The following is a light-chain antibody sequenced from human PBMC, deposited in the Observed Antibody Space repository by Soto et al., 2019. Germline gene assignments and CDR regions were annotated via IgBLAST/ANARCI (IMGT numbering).Light chain of an antibody. CDR1: SSDVGNYNL. CDR2: ATS. V-gene: IGLV2-14*02. Sequence: QSALTQPAAVSGSPGQSITISCTGTSSDVGNYNLVSWYQQYPGKAPKLMIYATSKRPSGVSNRFSGSKSGDTASLTISGLQAEDEADYYCSSYATSGTNVIFGGGTKLTVL. J-gene: IGLJ2*01. CDR3: SSYATSGTNVI.